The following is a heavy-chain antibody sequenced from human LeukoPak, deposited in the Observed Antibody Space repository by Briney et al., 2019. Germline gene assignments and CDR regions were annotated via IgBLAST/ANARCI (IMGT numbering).Heavy chain of an antibody. CDR2: IIPIFGTT. J-gene: IGHJ4*02. Sequence: SVKVSCKAFGGTFSNYAISWVRQAPGQGLEWMGRIIPIFGTTNYAQKFQGRVTITTDESTSTAYMELSSLRSEDTAVYYCARGGEANYYDTSGYYLYYYWGQGTLVTVSS. D-gene: IGHD3-22*01. CDR3: ARGGEANYYDTSGYYLYYY. V-gene: IGHV1-69*05. CDR1: GGTFSNYA.